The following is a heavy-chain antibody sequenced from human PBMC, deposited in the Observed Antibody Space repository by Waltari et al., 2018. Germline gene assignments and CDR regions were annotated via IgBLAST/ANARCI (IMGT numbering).Heavy chain of an antibody. Sequence: QVQLQQWGAGLLKPSETLSLTCAVYGGSFSGYYWSWIRQPPGKGLEWIGEINHSGSTTYTPAPKGRVTISVDTSKNQFSLKLSSVTAADTAVYYCARAPPKKAAAGTNWFDPWGQGTLVTVSS. CDR3: ARAPPKKAAAGTNWFDP. V-gene: IGHV4-34*01. CDR2: INHSGST. CDR1: GGSFSGYY. D-gene: IGHD6-13*01. J-gene: IGHJ5*02.